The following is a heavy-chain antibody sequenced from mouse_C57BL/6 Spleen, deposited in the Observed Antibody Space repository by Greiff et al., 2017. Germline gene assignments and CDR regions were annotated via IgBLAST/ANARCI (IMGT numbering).Heavy chain of an antibody. J-gene: IGHJ1*03. CDR2: IYPGDGDT. CDR1: GYAFSSYW. D-gene: IGHD1-1*01. CDR3: ARPYYCGSSYGYFDV. V-gene: IGHV1-80*01. Sequence: QVQLKQSGAELVKPGASVKISCKASGYAFSSYWMNWVKQRPGKGLEWIGQIYPGDGDTTYNGKFKGKATLTADKSSSTAYMQLSSLTSEDSAVYFCARPYYCGSSYGYFDVWGTGTTVTVSS.